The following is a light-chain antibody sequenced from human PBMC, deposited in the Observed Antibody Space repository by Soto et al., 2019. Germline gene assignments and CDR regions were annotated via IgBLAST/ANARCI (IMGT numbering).Light chain of an antibody. V-gene: IGKV3D-20*02. J-gene: IGKJ5*01. Sequence: EIVLTQSPGTLSLSPGGRATLSCRASQSVSSSYLAWYQQKPGQAPRLLIYGASSRATGIPDRFSGSGSGTDFTLTISSLEPEDFAVYYCQQRSNWPRVTFGQGTRLEIK. CDR3: QQRSNWPRVT. CDR2: GAS. CDR1: QSVSSSY.